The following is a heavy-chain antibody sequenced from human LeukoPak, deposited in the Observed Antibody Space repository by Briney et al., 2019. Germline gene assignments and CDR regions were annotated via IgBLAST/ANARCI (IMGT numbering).Heavy chain of an antibody. CDR3: ATGSSGYLGY. V-gene: IGHV4-39*01. D-gene: IGHD3-22*01. CDR2: IYYSGST. Sequence: SETLSLTCTVSGGSISSNNYYWGWIRQPPGKGLEWIGSIYYSGSTYYNPSLKSRVTISVDTSKNQSSLKLSSVTAADTAVYYCATGSSGYLGYWAQGTLVTVSS. J-gene: IGHJ4*02. CDR1: GGSISSNNYY.